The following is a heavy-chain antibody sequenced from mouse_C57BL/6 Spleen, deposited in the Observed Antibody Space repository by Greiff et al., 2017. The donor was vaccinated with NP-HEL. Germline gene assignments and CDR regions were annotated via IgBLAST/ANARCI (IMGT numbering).Heavy chain of an antibody. Sequence: VQLQQPGAELVKPGASVKLSCKASGYTFTSYRMHWVTQRPGRGLEWIGRVDPNSGGTKYNEKFKSKATLTVDKPSSTAYMQLSSLTSEDSAVYYWARWGEYGLDWYFDVWGTGTTVTVSS. CDR2: VDPNSGGT. CDR1: GYTFTSYR. V-gene: IGHV1-72*01. CDR3: ARWGEYGLDWYFDV. J-gene: IGHJ1*03. D-gene: IGHD1-2*01.